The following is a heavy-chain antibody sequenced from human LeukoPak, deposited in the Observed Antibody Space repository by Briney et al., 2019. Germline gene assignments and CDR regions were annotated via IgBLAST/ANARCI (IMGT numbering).Heavy chain of an antibody. V-gene: IGHV3-48*01. CDR1: GFTFSNYG. J-gene: IGHJ5*02. Sequence: PGGSLTLSCTVSGFTFSNYGMYWVRQAPGKGLEWVSYISGSSTTIYYGDSVKGRFTISRDNAKNSLYLQMNSLRAEDTALYYCARDLTLLFCSGDSCNEGGWIYPWGQGIRVTVSS. D-gene: IGHD2-15*01. CDR2: ISGSSTTI. CDR3: ARDLTLLFCSGDSCNEGGWIYP.